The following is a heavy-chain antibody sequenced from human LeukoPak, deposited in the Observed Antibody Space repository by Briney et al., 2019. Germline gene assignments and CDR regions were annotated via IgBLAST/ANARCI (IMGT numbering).Heavy chain of an antibody. CDR3: ARANDYYYYYMDV. Sequence: SETLSLXCTVSGGSISSYYWSWIRQPPGKVLEWIGYIYYSGSTNYNPSLKSRVTISVDTSKNQFSLKLSSVTAADTAVYYCARANDYYYYYMDVWGKGTTVTVSS. CDR1: GGSISSYY. J-gene: IGHJ6*03. V-gene: IGHV4-59*01. CDR2: IYYSGST.